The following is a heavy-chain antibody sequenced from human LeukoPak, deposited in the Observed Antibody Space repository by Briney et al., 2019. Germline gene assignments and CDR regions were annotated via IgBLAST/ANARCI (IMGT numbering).Heavy chain of an antibody. V-gene: IGHV3-23*01. CDR1: GFTFSTSA. CDR2: ISGSGVT. D-gene: IGHD2-15*01. J-gene: IGHJ4*02. CDR3: ARDGGDIGDYFDY. Sequence: GGSLRLSCAASGFTFSTSAMTWVRQAPGKGLEWVSGISGSGVTDYADSVKGRFTISRDNSKNTLYLQMNSLRAEDTAVYYCARDGGDIGDYFDYWGQGTLVTVSS.